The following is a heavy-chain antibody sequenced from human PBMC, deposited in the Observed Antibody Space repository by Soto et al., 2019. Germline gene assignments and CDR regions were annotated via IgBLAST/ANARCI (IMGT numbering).Heavy chain of an antibody. CDR3: ASLDHSYYYYGMDV. D-gene: IGHD3-3*01. Sequence: ASVKVSCKASGYTFTGYYMHWVRQAPGQGLEWMGWINPNSGGTNYAQKFQGRVTMTRDTSISTAYMELSRLRSDDTAVYYCASLDHSYYYYGMDVCGRGPTVTVSS. V-gene: IGHV1-2*02. CDR2: INPNSGGT. J-gene: IGHJ6*02. CDR1: GYTFTGYY.